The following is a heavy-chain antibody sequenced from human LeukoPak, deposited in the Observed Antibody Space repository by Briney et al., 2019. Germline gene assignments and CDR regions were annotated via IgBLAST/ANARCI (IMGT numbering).Heavy chain of an antibody. V-gene: IGHV4-59*08. Sequence: SEALSLTCTVYGGSISSYYWSWVRQPPGKGLEWIGYIYYSGSTNYNTSLKSRVTISVDPSKNQFSLRLSSVTAADTALYYCARHAAFADYQSHLTHFDYWGQGTLVTVSS. CDR1: GGSISSYY. J-gene: IGHJ4*02. CDR2: IYYSGST. D-gene: IGHD4/OR15-4a*01. CDR3: ARHAAFADYQSHLTHFDY.